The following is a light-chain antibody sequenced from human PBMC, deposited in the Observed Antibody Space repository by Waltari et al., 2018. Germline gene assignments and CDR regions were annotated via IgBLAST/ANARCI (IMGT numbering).Light chain of an antibody. J-gene: IGKJ3*01. CDR3: HQYLSSST. Sequence: DIQLTQCPTTLSASIGDRVTITCRASQRIGDWLAWYQQKPGKAPKLLVQRAATLENGVPSRFSGRESGTEFTLTINNLQPDDFATYFCHQYLSSSTFGAGTTVDFK. V-gene: IGKV1-5*03. CDR2: RAA. CDR1: QRIGDW.